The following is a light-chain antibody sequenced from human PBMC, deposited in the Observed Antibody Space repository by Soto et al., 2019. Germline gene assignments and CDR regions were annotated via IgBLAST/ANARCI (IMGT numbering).Light chain of an antibody. CDR3: QQRSNWPWT. Sequence: ENVLTQSPGTLSLSPGERATLSCRASQSITTNFLAWYQQKPGQAPRLLIYGASNKIPGIPDRFSGSGSGTDFTLTISRLEPEDFAVYYCQQRSNWPWTFGQGTKVEIK. J-gene: IGKJ1*01. CDR1: QSITTNF. V-gene: IGKV3D-20*02. CDR2: GAS.